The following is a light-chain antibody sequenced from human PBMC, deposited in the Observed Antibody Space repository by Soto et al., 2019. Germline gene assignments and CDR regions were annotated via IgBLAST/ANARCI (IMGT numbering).Light chain of an antibody. CDR1: SSDVGSYNL. CDR2: EGS. CDR3: CSHAGSRTGEV. V-gene: IGLV2-23*01. J-gene: IGLJ1*01. Sequence: QSLLTQPASVSGSPGQSITISCTGTSSDVGSYNLVSWYQQHPGKAPKLMIYEGSKRPSGVSNRFSGSKSGNTASLTISGLQAEDEADYYCCSHAGSRTGEVCGTGTKVT.